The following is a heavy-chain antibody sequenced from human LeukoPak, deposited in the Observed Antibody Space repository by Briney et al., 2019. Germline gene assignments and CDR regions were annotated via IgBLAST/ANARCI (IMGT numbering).Heavy chain of an antibody. CDR2: IFYSGST. Sequence: SETLSLTCAVSGGTLSSYYRSWVRQPPGKGLEWIGDIFYSGSTNYNPSLASRVTISVDTTKNPFSLQLSPVTAADSTVLYWSRHAGVSSGALICGQGTLFTVSS. V-gene: IGHV4-59*08. D-gene: IGHD3-22*01. CDR1: GGTLSSYY. CDR3: SRHAGVSSGALI. J-gene: IGHJ4*02.